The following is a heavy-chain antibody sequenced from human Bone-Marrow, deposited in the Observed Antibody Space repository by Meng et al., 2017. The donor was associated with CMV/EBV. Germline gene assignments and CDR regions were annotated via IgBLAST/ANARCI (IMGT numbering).Heavy chain of an antibody. V-gene: IGHV4-59*01. D-gene: IGHD1-7*01. CDR3: ARETSYNWNSKDNWFDP. CDR1: GGSISSYY. J-gene: IGHJ5*02. CDR2: IYYSGST. Sequence: SETLSLTCTVSGGSISSYYWSWIRQPPGKGLEWIGYIYYSGSTNYNPSLKSRVTISVDTSKNQFSLKLSSVTAADTAVYYCARETSYNWNSKDNWFDPWGQGTLVTVS.